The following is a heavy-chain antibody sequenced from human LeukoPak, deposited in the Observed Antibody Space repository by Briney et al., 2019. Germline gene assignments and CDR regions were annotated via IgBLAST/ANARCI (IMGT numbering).Heavy chain of an antibody. CDR1: GGSFSGYY. J-gene: IGHJ4*02. D-gene: IGHD6-19*01. CDR2: INHSGST. CDR3: ARVLSSGWAGFDY. Sequence: SETLSLTCAVYGGSFSGYYWSWIRQPPGKGLEWIGEINHSGSTNYNPSLKSRVTISVDTSKNQFSLKLSSVTAADTAVYYCARVLSSGWAGFDYWGQGALVTVSS. V-gene: IGHV4-34*01.